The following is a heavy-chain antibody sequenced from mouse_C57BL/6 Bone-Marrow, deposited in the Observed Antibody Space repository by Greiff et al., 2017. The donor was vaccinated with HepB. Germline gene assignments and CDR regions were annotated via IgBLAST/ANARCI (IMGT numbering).Heavy chain of an antibody. J-gene: IGHJ2*01. CDR3: ASDGKGY. CDR2: IYPGSGST. Sequence: QVQLQQPGAELVKPGASVKMSCKASGYTFTSYWITWVKQRPGQGLEWIGDIYPGSGSTNYNEKFKSKATLTVNTSSSTAYMQISGLTSEDSAIYYCASDGKGYWGQGTTLTVSS. V-gene: IGHV1-55*01. CDR1: GYTFTSYW. D-gene: IGHD2-1*01.